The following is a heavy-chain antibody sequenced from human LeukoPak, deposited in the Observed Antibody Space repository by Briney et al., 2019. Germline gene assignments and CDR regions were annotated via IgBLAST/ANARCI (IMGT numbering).Heavy chain of an antibody. J-gene: IGHJ6*02. CDR1: GFTFSSHW. CDR2: IKQDGSER. Sequence: GGSLILSCAASGFTFSSHWMIWVRQAPGKGLEWVANIKQDGSERFYVDSVKGRFTISRDNAKNSLFLQMNSLRAEDTAVYYCAAYNLPPDGMGVWGQGTSVTVSS. D-gene: IGHD1-1*01. V-gene: IGHV3-7*01. CDR3: AAYNLPPDGMGV.